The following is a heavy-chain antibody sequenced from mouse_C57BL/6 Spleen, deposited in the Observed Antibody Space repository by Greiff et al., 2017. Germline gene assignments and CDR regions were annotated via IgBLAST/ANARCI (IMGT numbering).Heavy chain of an antibody. D-gene: IGHD1-1*01. CDR1: GYAFSSYW. Sequence: QVQLKASGAELVKPGASVKISCKASGYAFSSYWMNWVKQRPGKGLEWIGQIYPGDGDTNYNGKFKGKATLTADKSSSTAYMQLSSLTSEDSAVYFCARGYYGSSHYAMDYWGQGTSVTVSS. J-gene: IGHJ4*01. CDR2: IYPGDGDT. CDR3: ARGYYGSSHYAMDY. V-gene: IGHV1-80*01.